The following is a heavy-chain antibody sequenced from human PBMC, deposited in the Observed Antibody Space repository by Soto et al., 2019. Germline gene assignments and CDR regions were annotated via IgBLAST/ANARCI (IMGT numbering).Heavy chain of an antibody. J-gene: IGHJ6*02. CDR2: ISAYNGNT. Sequence: PQASVKVSCKASGYTFTSYGIGWVRQAPGQGLEWMGWISAYNGNTNYAQKLQGRVTMTTDTSTSTAYMELRSLRSDDTAVYYCARDLILWSRMDVWGQGTTVTVSS. CDR1: GYTFTSYG. V-gene: IGHV1-18*01. CDR3: ARDLILWSRMDV. D-gene: IGHD3-10*01.